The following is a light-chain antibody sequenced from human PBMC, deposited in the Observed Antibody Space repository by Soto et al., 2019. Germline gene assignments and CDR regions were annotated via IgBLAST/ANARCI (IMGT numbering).Light chain of an antibody. CDR1: QSIGSW. CDR2: KAS. Sequence: DIQMTQSPSILSASVGDRVTISCRASQSIGSWLAWYQHKPGKAPKLLIYKASSLESGVPLRFSGSGSGTEFTLTISSLQPEDFATYDCQQYNSYSWTFGQGTKVEI. V-gene: IGKV1-5*03. J-gene: IGKJ1*01. CDR3: QQYNSYSWT.